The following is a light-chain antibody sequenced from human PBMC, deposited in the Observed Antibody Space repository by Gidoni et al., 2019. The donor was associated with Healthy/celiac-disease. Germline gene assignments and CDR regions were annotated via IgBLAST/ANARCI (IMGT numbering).Light chain of an antibody. V-gene: IGKV3-20*01. CDR2: GAS. CDR3: QQYGSSPPGLT. CDR1: QSVSSSY. J-gene: IGKJ4*01. Sequence: EIVLTQSPGTLSLSPGERATLSCRASQSVSSSYLAWYQQKPGQAPRLLIYGASSRATGIPDRCSGSGSGTDFTLTISRLEPEDFAGYYCQQYGSSPPGLTFGGGTKVEIK.